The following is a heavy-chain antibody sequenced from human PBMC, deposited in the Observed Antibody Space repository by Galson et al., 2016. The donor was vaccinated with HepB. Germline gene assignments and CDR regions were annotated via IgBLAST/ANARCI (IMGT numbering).Heavy chain of an antibody. CDR1: GFTFGKHG. CDR3: AKERDVIAADPSLDS. Sequence: SLRLSCAASGFTFGKHGIHWVRQAPGKGLEWVIFISDNGRSKYYADPVKGRFTISRDSSNNTLFLQVNSLRTEDTAVYYCAKERDVIAADPSLDSWGQGAPVTVSS. V-gene: IGHV3-30*04. J-gene: IGHJ4*02. D-gene: IGHD2-15*01. CDR2: ISDNGRSK.